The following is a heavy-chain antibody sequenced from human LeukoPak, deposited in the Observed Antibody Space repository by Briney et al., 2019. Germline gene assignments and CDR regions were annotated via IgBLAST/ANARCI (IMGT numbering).Heavy chain of an antibody. Sequence: GRSLGLSCAASGFTFSSYGMHWVRQAPGKGLEWVAVISYDGSNKYYADSVKGRFTISRDNSKNTLYLQMNSLRAEDTAVYYCATSGIMWYNWNDNPFDYWGQGTLVTVSS. V-gene: IGHV3-30*03. J-gene: IGHJ4*02. CDR3: ATSGIMWYNWNDNPFDY. CDR1: GFTFSSYG. CDR2: ISYDGSNK. D-gene: IGHD1-1*01.